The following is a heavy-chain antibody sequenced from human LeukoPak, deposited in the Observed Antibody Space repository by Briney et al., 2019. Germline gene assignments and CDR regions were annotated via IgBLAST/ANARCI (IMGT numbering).Heavy chain of an antibody. CDR2: IHYSGST. CDR3: ARAPGSYYYYYMDV. Sequence: PSETLSLTCTVSGGSINSYYWSWIRQPPGRGLEWVGSIHYSGSTSYNPSLRSRVTISVDKSKNQFFLKLSSVTATDTAVYYCARAPGSYYYYYMDVWGKGTTVTVSS. V-gene: IGHV4-59*01. D-gene: IGHD1-26*01. J-gene: IGHJ6*03. CDR1: GGSINSYY.